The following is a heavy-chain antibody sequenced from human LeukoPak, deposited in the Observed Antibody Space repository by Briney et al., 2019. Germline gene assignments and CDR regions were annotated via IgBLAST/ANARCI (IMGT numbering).Heavy chain of an antibody. CDR2: ISSSSGII. V-gene: IGHV3-48*01. CDR1: GFTFSSYN. D-gene: IGHD3-9*01. CDR3: ARSLILTGYCLDY. J-gene: IGHJ4*02. Sequence: GGSLRLSCAASGFTFSSYNMNWVRQAPGKGLEWVSYISSSSGIIYYADSVKGRFTISRDNAKNSLSLQMNSLRAEDTAVYYCARSLILTGYCLDYWGQGTLVTVSS.